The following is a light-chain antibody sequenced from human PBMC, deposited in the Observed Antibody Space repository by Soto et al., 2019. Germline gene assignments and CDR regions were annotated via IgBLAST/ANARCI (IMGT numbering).Light chain of an antibody. V-gene: IGLV2-23*02. CDR3: CSYAGSSTVVV. CDR1: SSDVGNYNL. J-gene: IGLJ2*01. CDR2: EDN. Sequence: QSALTQPASVSGSPGQSITISCTGTSSDVGNYNLVSWYQHHPGKAPKLMIYEDNKRPSGVSNRFSGSKSGNTASLTISGLQAEDEADYYCCSYAGSSTVVVFGGGTKLTVL.